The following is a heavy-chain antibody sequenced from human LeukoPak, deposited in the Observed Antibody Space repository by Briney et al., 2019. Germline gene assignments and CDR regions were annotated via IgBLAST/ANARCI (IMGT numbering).Heavy chain of an antibody. V-gene: IGHV4-39*01. Sequence: PSETLSLTCTVSGGSISSSSYYWGWIRQPPGKGLEWIGSINYSGNTYYNPPLKSRVIIPVDTSKNQFSLKLTSVTAADMAVYYCARRLVVGNSGYYFDYWGQGTLVTVSS. CDR1: GGSISSSSYY. D-gene: IGHD1-26*01. CDR3: ARRLVVGNSGYYFDY. J-gene: IGHJ4*02. CDR2: INYSGNT.